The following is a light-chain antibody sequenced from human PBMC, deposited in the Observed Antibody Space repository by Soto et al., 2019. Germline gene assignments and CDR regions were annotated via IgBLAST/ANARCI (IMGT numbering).Light chain of an antibody. CDR2: GAS. CDR3: QQYNNWPPYT. Sequence: EIVMTQSPAFLSVSPGERATLSCRASQSVSSNLAWYQQKLGQAPRLLIYGASTRATGIPARFSGSGSGTAFTLTISSLQYEDFAVYFCQQYNNWPPYTFGQGTKLDFK. CDR1: QSVSSN. V-gene: IGKV3-15*01. J-gene: IGKJ2*01.